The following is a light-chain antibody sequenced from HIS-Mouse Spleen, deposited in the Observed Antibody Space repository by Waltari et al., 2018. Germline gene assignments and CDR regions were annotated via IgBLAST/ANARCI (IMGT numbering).Light chain of an antibody. V-gene: IGKV3-20*01. CDR1: QSVSSSY. CDR3: QQYGSSPYT. Sequence: EIVLTQSPGTLSLSPGERATLSCRASQSVSSSYLAWYQQKPGQSPRLLIYGASSRATGIPDRFSGSGSGTDFTLTISRLGPEDFAVYYCQQYGSSPYTFGQGTKREIK. J-gene: IGKJ2*01. CDR2: GAS.